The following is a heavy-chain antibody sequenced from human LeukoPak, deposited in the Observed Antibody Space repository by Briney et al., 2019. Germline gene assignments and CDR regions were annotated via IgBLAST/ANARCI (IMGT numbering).Heavy chain of an antibody. Sequence: ASVKVSCKASGYTFTGYYMHWVRQAPGQGLEWMGWINPNSGGTNYAQKFQGRVTMTRDTSISTAYMELSRLRSNDTAVYYCARGCPIRYFDWSPPPYYFDYWGQGTLVTVSS. J-gene: IGHJ4*02. CDR1: GYTFTGYY. CDR2: INPNSGGT. D-gene: IGHD3-9*01. V-gene: IGHV1-2*02. CDR3: ARGCPIRYFDWSPPPYYFDY.